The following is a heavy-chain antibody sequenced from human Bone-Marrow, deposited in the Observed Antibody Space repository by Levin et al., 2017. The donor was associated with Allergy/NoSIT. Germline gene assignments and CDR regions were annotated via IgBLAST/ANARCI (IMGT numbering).Heavy chain of an antibody. CDR1: GGSFSGYH. CDR3: ARVPSSGYYYVVS. Sequence: SETLSLTCAVYGGSFSGYHWSWIHQPPGKGLEWIGEIDHSGSTNYNPSLKSRVTMSVDTPKNQFSLKVTSVTAADTAVYYCARVPSSGYYYVVSWGQGTLVTVSS. V-gene: IGHV4-34*01. D-gene: IGHD3-22*01. J-gene: IGHJ4*02. CDR2: IDHSGST.